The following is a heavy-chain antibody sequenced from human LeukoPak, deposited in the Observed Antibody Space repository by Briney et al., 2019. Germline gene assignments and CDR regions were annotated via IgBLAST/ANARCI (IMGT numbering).Heavy chain of an antibody. V-gene: IGHV3-74*01. Sequence: PGGSLRLSCAASGFTFTTSWMHWVRQALGKGLVWVSQINGDGGRTRYADSVKGRLTIPRDNAKNTVYLQLNSLRTDDTAMYYCARGRNGFFDYWGRGTLVTVSS. D-gene: IGHD5-24*01. CDR2: INGDGGRT. CDR3: ARGRNGFFDY. CDR1: GFTFTTSW. J-gene: IGHJ4*01.